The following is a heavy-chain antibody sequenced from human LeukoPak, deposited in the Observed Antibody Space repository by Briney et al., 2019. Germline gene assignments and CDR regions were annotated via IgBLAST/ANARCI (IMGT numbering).Heavy chain of an antibody. D-gene: IGHD6-6*01. CDR3: ARWGSSSLDY. J-gene: IGHJ4*02. CDR2: IWYDGSYK. V-gene: IGHV3-33*01. CDR1: GFTFRSYG. Sequence: PGGSLRLSCAASGFTFRSYGMQWVRQAPGKGLEWVAVIWYDGSYKYHADSVKGRFTISRDNSRNTLYLQMDSLRAEGTAVYYCARWGSSSLDYWGQGTLVTVSS.